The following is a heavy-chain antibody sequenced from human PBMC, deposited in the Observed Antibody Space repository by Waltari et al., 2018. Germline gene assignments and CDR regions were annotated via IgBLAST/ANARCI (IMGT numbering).Heavy chain of an antibody. J-gene: IGHJ4*02. CDR2: IYYSGST. CDR1: GGSISSSSYY. D-gene: IGHD1-26*01. Sequence: QLQLQESGPGLVKPSETLSLTCTVSGGSISSSSYYWGWIRQPPGKGLEWIGSIYYSGSTYYNPSLKSRVTISVDTSKNQFSLKLSSVTAADTAGYYCARNQELARNFDYWGQGTLVTVSS. CDR3: ARNQELARNFDY. V-gene: IGHV4-39*07.